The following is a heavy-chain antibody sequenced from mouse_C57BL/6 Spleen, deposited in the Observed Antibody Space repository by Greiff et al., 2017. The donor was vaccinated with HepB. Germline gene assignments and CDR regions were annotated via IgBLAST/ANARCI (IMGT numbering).Heavy chain of an antibody. Sequence: QVQLQQSGAELVKPGASVKISCKASGYAFSSYWMNWVKQRPGKGLEWIGQIYPGDGDTNYNGKFKGKATLTADKSSSTAYMQLSSLTSEDSAVYFCARGLRQGDYYAMDYWGQGTSVTVSS. CDR1: GYAFSSYW. CDR3: ARGLRQGDYYAMDY. D-gene: IGHD2-4*01. V-gene: IGHV1-80*01. J-gene: IGHJ4*01. CDR2: IYPGDGDT.